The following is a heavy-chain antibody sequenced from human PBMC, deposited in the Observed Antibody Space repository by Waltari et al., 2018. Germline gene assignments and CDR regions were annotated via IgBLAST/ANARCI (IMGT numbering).Heavy chain of an antibody. J-gene: IGHJ4*02. CDR3: AKDSRLGYCSSTSCYAGLDY. D-gene: IGHD2-2*01. Sequence: EVQLVESGGGLVQPGRSLRLSCAASGFTFDDYAMHWVRQAPGKGLGWVSGISWNSGNIGYADSVKGRFTISRDNAKNSLYLQMNSLRAEDTALYYCAKDSRLGYCSSTSCYAGLDYWGQGTLVTVSS. CDR1: GFTFDDYA. CDR2: ISWNSGNI. V-gene: IGHV3-9*01.